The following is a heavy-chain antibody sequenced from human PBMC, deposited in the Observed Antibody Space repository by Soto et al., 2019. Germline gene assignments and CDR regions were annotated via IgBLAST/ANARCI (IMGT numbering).Heavy chain of an antibody. CDR2: IYYSGRT. CDR3: ASASCISTSSYAWELGFDY. V-gene: IGHV4-59*01. Sequence: QVQLQESGPGLVKPSETLSLTCTVSGGSISSYYWSWIRQPPGKGLEWIGHIYYSGRTNYNPSLTSLVTIAAAPATIPSSLKVSSVTAADPAVYYSASASCISTSSYAWELGFDYWGQGTLVTVSS. D-gene: IGHD2-2*01. CDR1: GGSISSYY. J-gene: IGHJ4*02.